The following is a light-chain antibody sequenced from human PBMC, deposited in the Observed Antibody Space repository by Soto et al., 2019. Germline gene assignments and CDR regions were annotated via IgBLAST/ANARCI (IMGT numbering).Light chain of an antibody. J-gene: IGLJ1*01. V-gene: IGLV2-14*01. Sequence: QSVLTQPASVSGSPGQSITISCTGSSSDIGAFNYVAWYQQHPGKAPKLIIHGVTNRPSGVSSRFSGSKSDYTASLTISGLQAEDEADYYCSSYTNALFSVFGNVTKVTV. CDR2: GVT. CDR3: SSYTNALFSV. CDR1: SSDIGAFNY.